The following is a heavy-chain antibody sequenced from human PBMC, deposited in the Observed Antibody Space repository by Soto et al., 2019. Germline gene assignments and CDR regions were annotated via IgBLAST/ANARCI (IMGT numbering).Heavy chain of an antibody. CDR3: AREHHYSGRSYGMDV. Sequence: QVHLEQSGTEVKKAGGTVTVSCKASGYTFTSYGVSWVRQAPGQGLEWMGWISTYSGDTKFAQKFQGRVTLTTDISTSIVYMQLRSLTSDDTAVYYCAREHHYSGRSYGMDVWGQGTTVIASS. CDR2: ISTYSGDT. J-gene: IGHJ6*02. V-gene: IGHV1-18*04. D-gene: IGHD1-26*01. CDR1: GYTFTSYG.